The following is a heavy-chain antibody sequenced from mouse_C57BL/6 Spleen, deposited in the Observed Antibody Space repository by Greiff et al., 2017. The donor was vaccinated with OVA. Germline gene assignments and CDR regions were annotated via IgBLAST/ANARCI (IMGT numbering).Heavy chain of an antibody. CDR3: ARRDGYHWYFDV. Sequence: EVKLVESGGGLVQPGGSLKLSCAASGFTFSDYYMYWVRQTPEKRLEWVAYISNGGGSTYYPDTVKGRFTISRDNAKNTLYLQMSRLKSEDTAMYYCARRDGYHWYFDVWGTGTTVTVSS. J-gene: IGHJ1*03. CDR1: GFTFSDYY. CDR2: ISNGGGST. D-gene: IGHD2-3*01. V-gene: IGHV5-12*01.